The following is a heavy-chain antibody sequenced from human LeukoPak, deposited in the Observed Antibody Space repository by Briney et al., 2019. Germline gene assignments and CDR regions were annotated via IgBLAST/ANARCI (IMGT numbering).Heavy chain of an antibody. V-gene: IGHV3-43*02. D-gene: IGHD5-12*01. J-gene: IGHJ4*02. CDR3: AKDTPYSGRVFDC. Sequence: PGGSLRLSCAGSGFSFDDYGMHWVRQRPGKDLEWVSLISGDGATTHYADSVKGRFTISKDNYKNSLYLQMNSLRTDVTALYYCAKDTPYSGRVFDCWGQGTLVTVAS. CDR2: ISGDGATT. CDR1: GFSFDDYG.